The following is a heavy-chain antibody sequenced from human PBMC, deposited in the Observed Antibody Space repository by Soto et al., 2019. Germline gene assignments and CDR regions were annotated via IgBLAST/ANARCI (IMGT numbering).Heavy chain of an antibody. CDR3: ARPQTGYCSSTSCSNWFDP. CDR2: IIPIFGTA. Sequence: SVKVSCKASGGTFSSYAISWVRQAPGQGLEWMGGIIPIFGTANYAQKFQGRVTITADKSTSTAYMELSSLRSEDTAVYYCARPQTGYCSSTSCSNWFDPWGQGTLVTVSS. J-gene: IGHJ5*02. D-gene: IGHD2-2*01. CDR1: GGTFSSYA. V-gene: IGHV1-69*06.